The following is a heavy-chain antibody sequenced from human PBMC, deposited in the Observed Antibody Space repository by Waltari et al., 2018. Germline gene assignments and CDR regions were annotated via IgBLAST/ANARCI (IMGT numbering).Heavy chain of an antibody. CDR2: IIPILGIA. Sequence: QVQLVQSGAEVKKPGSSVKVSCKASGGTFSSYTISWVRQAPGQGLEWMGRIIPILGIANYAHNFQGRVTITADKSTSTAYMELSSLRSEDTAVYYCARALGYYDSSGYYWGQGTLVTVSS. CDR3: ARALGYYDSSGYY. J-gene: IGHJ4*02. CDR1: GGTFSSYT. V-gene: IGHV1-69*02. D-gene: IGHD3-22*01.